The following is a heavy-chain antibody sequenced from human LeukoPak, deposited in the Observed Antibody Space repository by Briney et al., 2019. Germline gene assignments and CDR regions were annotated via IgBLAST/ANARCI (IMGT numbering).Heavy chain of an antibody. Sequence: SETLSLTCTVSGDSVRNHYWIWIRQIAGRGLEWLGRVYTSGSPNYHPSLRGRATMSVDASKNHFSLELRSMTAADTAVYYCARGKEQLVPGYWGQGTLVTVSS. CDR1: GDSVRNHY. CDR2: VYTSGSP. V-gene: IGHV4-4*07. CDR3: ARGKEQLVPGY. J-gene: IGHJ4*02. D-gene: IGHD6-13*01.